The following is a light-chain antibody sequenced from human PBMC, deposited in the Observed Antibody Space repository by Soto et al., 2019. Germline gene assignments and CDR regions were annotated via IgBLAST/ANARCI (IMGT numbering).Light chain of an antibody. CDR1: QTISSW. Sequence: DIKMTQSPSTLSGSVGDRVTITCRASQTISSWLAWCQQKPGKAPKLLIYKASTLKSGVPSRFSGSGSGTAFTLTISSLQPDDFATYYCQHYNSYSEAFGQGTKVELK. CDR3: QHYNSYSEA. CDR2: KAS. J-gene: IGKJ1*01. V-gene: IGKV1-5*03.